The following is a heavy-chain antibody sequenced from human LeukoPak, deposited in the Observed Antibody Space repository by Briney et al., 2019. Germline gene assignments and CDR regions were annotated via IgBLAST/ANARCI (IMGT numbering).Heavy chain of an antibody. V-gene: IGHV4-59*08. CDR1: GGSISSYY. D-gene: IGHD1-26*01. CDR2: IYYSGST. Sequence: SETLSLTCTVSGGSISSYYWSWIRQPPGKGLEWIGYIYYSGSTNYNPSLKSRVTISVDTSKNQFSLKLRSVTAADTAVYYCARQWPTAFDYWGQGTLVTVSS. CDR3: ARQWPTAFDY. J-gene: IGHJ4*02.